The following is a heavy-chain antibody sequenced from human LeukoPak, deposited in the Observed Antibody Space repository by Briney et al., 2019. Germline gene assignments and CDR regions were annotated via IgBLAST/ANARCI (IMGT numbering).Heavy chain of an antibody. CDR2: FYYSGST. Sequence: PSETLSLTCTVYGGSISSYYWSWTRQPPGKGLEWIGYFYYSGSTNYNPSLKSRVTKSVDTSKNQFSLRLSSVTVADTAVYYCARSLTVTYGAFDIWGQGTMVTVSS. D-gene: IGHD4-17*01. V-gene: IGHV4-59*01. CDR3: ARSLTVTYGAFDI. J-gene: IGHJ3*02. CDR1: GGSISSYY.